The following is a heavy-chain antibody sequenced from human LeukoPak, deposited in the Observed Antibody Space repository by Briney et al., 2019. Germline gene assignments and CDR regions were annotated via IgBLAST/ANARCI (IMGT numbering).Heavy chain of an antibody. D-gene: IGHD3-10*01. V-gene: IGHV4-34*01. Sequence: PSETLSLTCAVYGGSFSGYYWSWIRQPPGKGLEWIGEINHSGSTNYNPSLKSRVTISVDTSKNQFSLKLSSVTAADTAVYYCARGTWFGFDPWGQGTLVTVSS. J-gene: IGHJ5*02. CDR1: GGSFSGYY. CDR3: ARGTWFGFDP. CDR2: INHSGST.